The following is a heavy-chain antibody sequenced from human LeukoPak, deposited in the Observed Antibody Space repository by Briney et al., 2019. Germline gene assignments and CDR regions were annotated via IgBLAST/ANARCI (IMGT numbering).Heavy chain of an antibody. V-gene: IGHV1-69*05. CDR3: ARDETHYSSSSGWFDP. CDR2: IIPIFGTA. D-gene: IGHD6-13*01. J-gene: IGHJ5*02. Sequence: GSSVKLSCKANGLTFSSYAISWVRQAPGQGLEWMGRIIPIFGTANYAQKFQGTVTTTTDESTSTAYMELSSLRSEDTAVYSCARDETHYSSSSGWFDPWGQGTLVTVSS. CDR1: GLTFSSYA.